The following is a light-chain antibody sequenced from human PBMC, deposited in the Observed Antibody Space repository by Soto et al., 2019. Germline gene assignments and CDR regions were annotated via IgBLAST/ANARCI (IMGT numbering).Light chain of an antibody. Sequence: QSALTQPPSVSGSPGQSITISCTGTSSDVGAFNFVSWYQQHPGKAPKLMIYDVRHRPSGVSDRFSGSKSGNTASLTIYGLQAEDEADYYCTSHTTTSPPVLFGGGTKLTVL. CDR3: TSHTTTSPPVL. V-gene: IGLV2-14*03. CDR1: SSDVGAFNF. CDR2: DVR. J-gene: IGLJ2*01.